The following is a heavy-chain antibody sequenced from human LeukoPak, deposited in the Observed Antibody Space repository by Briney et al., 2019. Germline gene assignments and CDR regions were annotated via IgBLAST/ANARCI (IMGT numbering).Heavy chain of an antibody. J-gene: IGHJ6*03. CDR2: ISSSSSSYI. V-gene: IGHV3-21*01. Sequence: GGSLRLSCAASGFTFSGSAMHWVRQASGKGLEWVSSISSSSSSYIYYADSVKGRFTISRDNAKNSLYLQMNSLRAEDTAVYYCARVANYYYYMDVWGKGTTVTVSS. CDR3: ARVANYYYYMDV. CDR1: GFTFSGSA.